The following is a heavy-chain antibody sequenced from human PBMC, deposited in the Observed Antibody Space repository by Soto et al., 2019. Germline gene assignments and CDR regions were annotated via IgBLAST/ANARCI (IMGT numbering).Heavy chain of an antibody. Sequence: EVQLVESGGGLVQPGGSLRLSCAASGFTFSSYSMNWVRQAPGKGLEWVSYISSSSSTIYYADSVKGRFTISRDNVKNSLSLQVNSLRAEDTAVYYCARAALYNWNDVRWFDPWGQGTLVTVSS. V-gene: IGHV3-48*01. CDR2: ISSSSSTI. CDR1: GFTFSSYS. J-gene: IGHJ5*02. CDR3: ARAALYNWNDVRWFDP. D-gene: IGHD1-1*01.